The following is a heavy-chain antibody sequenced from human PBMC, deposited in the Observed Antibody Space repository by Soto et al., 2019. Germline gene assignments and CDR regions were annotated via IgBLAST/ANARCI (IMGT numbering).Heavy chain of an antibody. Sequence: SVNVSCKASGGTFSSYAISWVRQAPGQGLEWMGGIIPIFGTANYAQKFQGRVTITADESTSTAYMELSSLRSEDTAVYYCARCRGYSFTPPNYGREVWGKETTVIFSS. D-gene: IGHD5-18*01. J-gene: IGHJ6*04. V-gene: IGHV1-69*13. CDR2: IIPIFGTA. CDR3: ARCRGYSFTPPNYGREV. CDR1: GGTFSSYA.